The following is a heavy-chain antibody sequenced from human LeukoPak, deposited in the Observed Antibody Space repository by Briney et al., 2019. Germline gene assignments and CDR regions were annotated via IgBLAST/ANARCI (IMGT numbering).Heavy chain of an antibody. CDR3: AGTSASSYGSSPS. CDR2: IHYSGST. V-gene: IGHV4-59*08. D-gene: IGHD2-15*01. J-gene: IGHJ5*02. CDR1: GGSISSYY. Sequence: PSETLSLTCTVSGGSISSYYWSWIRQPPGKGLEWIAYIHYSGSTNYNPSLRSRVTVSIDTSKNQFSLNLSSVTAADTAVYYCAGTSASSYGSSPSWGQGTLVTVSS.